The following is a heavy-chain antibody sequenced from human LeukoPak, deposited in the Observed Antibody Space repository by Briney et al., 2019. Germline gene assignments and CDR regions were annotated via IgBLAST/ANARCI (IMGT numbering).Heavy chain of an antibody. J-gene: IGHJ3*02. CDR2: IIPIFGTA. D-gene: IGHD2-2*02. CDR3: ASSLPLRYCSSTSCYSHAFDI. Sequence: SVELSCTASGGTFSSYAISWVRQAPGQGLEWMGGIIPIFGTANYAPKFQGRVTITTDESTSTAYMELSSLRSEDTAVYYCASSLPLRYCSSTSCYSHAFDIWGQGTMVTVSS. CDR1: GGTFSSYA. V-gene: IGHV1-69*05.